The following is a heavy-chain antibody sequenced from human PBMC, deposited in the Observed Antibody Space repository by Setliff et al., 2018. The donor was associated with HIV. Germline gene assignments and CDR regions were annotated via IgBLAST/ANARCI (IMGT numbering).Heavy chain of an antibody. CDR2: INGGTTT. CDR1: GITVSGIY. V-gene: IGHV3-53*01. J-gene: IGHJ3*02. Sequence: PGGSLRLSCVASGITVSGIYMTWVRQAPGKGLEWVSVINGGTTTYYADSVKGRLTISRDNAKNSLYLQMNSLRAEDMALYYCVRDKWLVPDTFDIWGQGTMVTVSS. D-gene: IGHD6-19*01. CDR3: VRDKWLVPDTFDI.